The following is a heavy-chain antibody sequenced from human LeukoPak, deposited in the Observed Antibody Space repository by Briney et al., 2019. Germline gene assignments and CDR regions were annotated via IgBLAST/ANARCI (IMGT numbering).Heavy chain of an antibody. J-gene: IGHJ5*02. CDR1: GYTCTGYY. Sequence: ASVKVSCKASGYTCTGYYMHWVRQAPGQGLEWMGWINPNSGGTNYAQKFQGRVTMTRDTSISTAYMELSRLRSDDTAVYYCAREDDFWSGYSGWFDPWGQGTLVTVSS. CDR3: AREDDFWSGYSGWFDP. D-gene: IGHD3-3*01. V-gene: IGHV1-2*02. CDR2: INPNSGGT.